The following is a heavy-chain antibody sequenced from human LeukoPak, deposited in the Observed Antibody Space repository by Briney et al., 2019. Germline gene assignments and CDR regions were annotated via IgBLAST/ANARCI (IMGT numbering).Heavy chain of an antibody. J-gene: IGHJ3*02. CDR3: ARDPTLLVPPHAFDI. CDR2: IYSIRTT. V-gene: IGHV4-31*02. D-gene: IGHD2-8*02. Sequence: YIYSIRTTYYTPSLQTRVTISVDPSKNHFSLKLSSVPAADTAVYYCARDPTLLVPPHAFDIWGQGTMVTVSS.